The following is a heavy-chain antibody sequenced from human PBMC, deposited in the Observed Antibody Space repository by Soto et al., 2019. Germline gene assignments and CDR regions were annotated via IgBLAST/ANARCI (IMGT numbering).Heavy chain of an antibody. D-gene: IGHD3-22*01. V-gene: IGHV3-74*01. CDR3: TRGNYYDSSVIGKVDY. Sequence: GGSLRLSCAASGFTFSSYWMHWVRQAPGKGLVWVSRINSDGSSTSYADSVKGRFTISRDNAKNTLYLQMNSLRAEDTAVYYCTRGNYYDSSVIGKVDYWGQGTLVTVSS. CDR2: INSDGSST. CDR1: GFTFSSYW. J-gene: IGHJ4*02.